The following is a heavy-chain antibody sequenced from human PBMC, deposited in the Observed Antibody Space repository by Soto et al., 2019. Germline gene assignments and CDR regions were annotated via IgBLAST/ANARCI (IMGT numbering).Heavy chain of an antibody. CDR1: GFTFRSYV. V-gene: IGHV3-30*03. D-gene: IGHD3-10*01. CDR3: SGMGTSGGLDV. Sequence: QVPLVESGGGVVQPGTSLRLSCVGSGFTFRSYVIHWVRQAPGKGLEWVARTSYDGSNKDYGDSVKSPFTISRDNSRNEVDLQMDRLSHEDAALYYGSGMGTSGGLDVWGQGTLVSVSS. J-gene: IGHJ1*01. CDR2: TSYDGSNK.